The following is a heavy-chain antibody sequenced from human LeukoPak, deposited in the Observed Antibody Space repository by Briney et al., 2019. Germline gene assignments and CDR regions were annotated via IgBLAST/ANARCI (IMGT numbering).Heavy chain of an antibody. V-gene: IGHV3-7*01. J-gene: IGHJ4*02. D-gene: IGHD4-17*01. CDR1: GFTFSSYW. Sequence: GGSLKLSCAASGFTFSSYWMSWVRQAPGKGLEWVANIKQDGSEKYYVDSVKGRLTISRDNAKNSLYLQMNSLRAEDTAVYYCASLDYGDYEGVYWGQGTLVTVSS. CDR2: IKQDGSEK. CDR3: ASLDYGDYEGVY.